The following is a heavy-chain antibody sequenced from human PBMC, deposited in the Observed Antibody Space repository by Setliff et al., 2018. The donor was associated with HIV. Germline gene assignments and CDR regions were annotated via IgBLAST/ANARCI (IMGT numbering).Heavy chain of an antibody. D-gene: IGHD3-3*01. CDR2: INPHSGVT. CDR3: ARAQLRFWGRNYYYMDV. Sequence: GASVKVSCKASGYSFTGYWMHWVRQAPGQGLEWMGRINPHSGVTNYAQKFQGRVTMTRDTSIATAYMDLSRLTSDDTAVYYCARAQLRFWGRNYYYMDVWGKGTTVTVSS. J-gene: IGHJ6*03. CDR1: GYSFTGYW. V-gene: IGHV1-2*06.